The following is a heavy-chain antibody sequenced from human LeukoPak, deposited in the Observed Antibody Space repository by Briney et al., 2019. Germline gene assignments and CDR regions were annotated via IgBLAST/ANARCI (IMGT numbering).Heavy chain of an antibody. V-gene: IGHV4-59*12. Sequence: SETLSLTCTVSGGSNYWTWIRQAPGKGLEWIAYIHYSGSPHYNPSLRSRVTISIDTSKNQLSLKLSSVTAADTAVYYCARTYGSGRYFDLWGRGTLVTVSS. CDR3: ARTYGSGRYFDL. CDR2: IHYSGSP. J-gene: IGHJ2*01. D-gene: IGHD3-10*01. CDR1: GGSNY.